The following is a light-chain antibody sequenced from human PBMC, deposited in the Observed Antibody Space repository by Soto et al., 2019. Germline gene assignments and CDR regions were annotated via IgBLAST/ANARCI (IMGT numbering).Light chain of an antibody. CDR1: QNIYSN. Sequence: IVMTQSPATLSVSPGERATFSCRASQNIYSNIAWYQQRPGQAPRLLIYRASTRATGVPARFSGSGSGTEFTLTISILQSEDFAVYSCLQYHNLWAFGQGTKVEIK. CDR3: LQYHNLWA. J-gene: IGKJ1*01. CDR2: RAS. V-gene: IGKV3-15*01.